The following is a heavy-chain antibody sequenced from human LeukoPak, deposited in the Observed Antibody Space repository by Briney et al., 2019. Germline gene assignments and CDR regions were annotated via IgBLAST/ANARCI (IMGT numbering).Heavy chain of an antibody. CDR1: GFIFSDYY. J-gene: IGHJ2*01. Sequence: GGSLRLSCAASGFIFSDYYMSWIRQAPGKGLEWVSYISSSGSTIYYADSVKGRFTISRDNAKNSLYLQMSSLRAEDTAVYYCVRIPAWLDAFGYFDLWGRGALVTVSS. CDR2: ISSSGSTI. V-gene: IGHV3-11*01. CDR3: VRIPAWLDAFGYFDL. D-gene: IGHD2-2*01.